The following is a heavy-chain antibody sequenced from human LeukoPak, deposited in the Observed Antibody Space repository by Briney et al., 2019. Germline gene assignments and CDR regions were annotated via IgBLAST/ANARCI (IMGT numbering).Heavy chain of an antibody. V-gene: IGHV3-74*01. CDR2: INSDGSST. Sequence: GGSLRLSCAASGFTFSSYWMHRVRQAPGKGLVWVSRINSDGSSTSYADSVKGRFTISRDNAKNTLYLQMNSLRAEDTAVYYCARDGYSGYDYFDYWGQGTLVTVSS. J-gene: IGHJ4*02. CDR1: GFTFSSYW. CDR3: ARDGYSGYDYFDY. D-gene: IGHD5-12*01.